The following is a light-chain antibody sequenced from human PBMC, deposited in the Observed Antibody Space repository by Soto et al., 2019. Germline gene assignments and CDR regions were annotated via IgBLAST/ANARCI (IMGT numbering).Light chain of an antibody. CDR3: QQSYNTPLT. Sequence: DIQMTQSPSSLSASVGDRVTITCRASQSITTYLNWYLQKPGKAPKLLISAASSLQSGVPSRFSGSGFGTDFTLTISSLQPEDFATYYCQQSYNTPLTFGGGTKVEIK. CDR2: AAS. V-gene: IGKV1-39*01. J-gene: IGKJ4*01. CDR1: QSITTY.